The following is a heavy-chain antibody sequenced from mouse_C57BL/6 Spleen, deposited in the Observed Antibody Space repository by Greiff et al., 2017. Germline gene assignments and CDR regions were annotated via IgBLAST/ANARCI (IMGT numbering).Heavy chain of an antibody. J-gene: IGHJ2*01. Sequence: DVKLQESGPELVKPGASVKMSCKASGYTFTDYNMHWVKQSHGKSLEWIGYINPNNGGTSYNQKFKGKATLTENKSSSTAYMALRSLTSEDSAVYYCARGGYGSSPHYWGQGTTLTVSS. V-gene: IGHV1-22*01. CDR1: GYTFTDYN. D-gene: IGHD1-1*01. CDR3: ARGGYGSSPHY. CDR2: INPNNGGT.